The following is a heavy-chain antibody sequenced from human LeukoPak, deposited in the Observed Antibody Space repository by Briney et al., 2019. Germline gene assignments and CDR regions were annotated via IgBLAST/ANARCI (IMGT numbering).Heavy chain of an antibody. J-gene: IGHJ4*02. V-gene: IGHV1-46*01. Sequence: GASVKVSCKASGYTFTSYYMHWVRQAPGQGPEWMGIINPSGGSTSYAQKFQGRVTMTRDTSTSTVYMELSSLRSEDTAVYYCATAPGIAAAGDYWGQGTLVTVSS. CDR3: ATAPGIAAAGDY. D-gene: IGHD6-13*01. CDR1: GYTFTSYY. CDR2: INPSGGST.